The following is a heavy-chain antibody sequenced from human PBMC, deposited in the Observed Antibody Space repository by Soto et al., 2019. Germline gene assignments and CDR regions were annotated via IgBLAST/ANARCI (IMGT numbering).Heavy chain of an antibody. CDR1: GFTFSSYS. J-gene: IGHJ6*02. V-gene: IGHV3-48*02. D-gene: IGHD3-3*01. Sequence: GGSLRLSCAASGFTFSSYSMNWVRQSPGKGLEWVSYISSSSSTIYYADSVKGRFTISRDNAKNSLYLQMNSLRDEDTAVYYCARDREYDFWSGYPIFYYYYGMDVWGQGTTVTVSS. CDR3: ARDREYDFWSGYPIFYYYYGMDV. CDR2: ISSSSSTI.